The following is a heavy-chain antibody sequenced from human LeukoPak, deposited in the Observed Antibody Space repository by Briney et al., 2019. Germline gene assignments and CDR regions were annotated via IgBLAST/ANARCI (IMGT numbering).Heavy chain of an antibody. CDR2: IYTSGST. V-gene: IGHV4-4*09. J-gene: IGHJ4*02. CDR3: VGGDY. D-gene: IGHD3-16*01. CDR1: GGSFSGYY. Sequence: SETLSLTCAVYGGSFSGYYWSWIRQPPGKGLEWIGYIYTSGSTNYNPSLKSRVTISVDTSKNQFSLKLSSVTAADTAVYYCVGGDYWGQGTLVTVSS.